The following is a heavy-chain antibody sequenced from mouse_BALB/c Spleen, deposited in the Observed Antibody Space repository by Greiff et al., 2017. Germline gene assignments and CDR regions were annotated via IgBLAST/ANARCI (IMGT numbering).Heavy chain of an antibody. Sequence: EVKLMESGGGLVKPGGSLKLSCAASGFTFSSYAMSWVRQTPEKRLEWVASISSGGSTYYPDSVKGRFTISRDNARNILYLQMSSLRSEDTAMYYCARGRGRNFDYWGQGTTLTVSS. V-gene: IGHV5-6-5*01. CDR2: ISSGGST. J-gene: IGHJ2*01. CDR1: GFTFSSYA. D-gene: IGHD3-3*01. CDR3: ARGRGRNFDY.